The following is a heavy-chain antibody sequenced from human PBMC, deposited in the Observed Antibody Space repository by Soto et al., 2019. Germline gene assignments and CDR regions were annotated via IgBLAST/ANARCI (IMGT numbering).Heavy chain of an antibody. D-gene: IGHD5-18*01. CDR2: IIPIFGTA. Sequence: SSLKVSCKASGGTFSSYAISWVRQAPGQGLEWMGGIIPIFGTANYAQKFQGRVTITADESTSTAYMELSSLRSEDTAVYYCASSGYSYGHRQKLDYWGQGTLVTVSS. CDR1: GGTFSSYA. V-gene: IGHV1-69*13. J-gene: IGHJ4*02. CDR3: ASSGYSYGHRQKLDY.